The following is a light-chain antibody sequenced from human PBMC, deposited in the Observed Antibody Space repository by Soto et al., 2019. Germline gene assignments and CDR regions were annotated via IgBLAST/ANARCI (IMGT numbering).Light chain of an antibody. J-gene: IGLJ3*02. CDR1: RSNIGAGYD. CDR2: GNS. CDR3: QSYDSSLSGSV. Sequence: QSVLTQPPSVSGAPGQRVTISCTGSRSNIGAGYDVNWYQQLPGTAPKLLIYGNSNRHSGVPDRFSGSKSGTSASLAITGLQAEDEADYYCQSYDSSLSGSVFGGGTKVTVL. V-gene: IGLV1-40*01.